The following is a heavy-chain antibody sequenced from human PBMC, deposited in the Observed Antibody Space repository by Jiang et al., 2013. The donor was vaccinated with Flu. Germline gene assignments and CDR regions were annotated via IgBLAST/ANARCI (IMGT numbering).Heavy chain of an antibody. V-gene: IGHV1-18*01. D-gene: IGHD2-21*02. CDR1: GYTFTSYG. CDR3: ARGGCGVNCNLHNWLDP. J-gene: IGHJ5*02. Sequence: SGAEVKKPGASVRVSCKASGYTFTSYGISWVRQAPGQGLEWMGWISPYSGDTNYAQKVQGRVTMTTDTSTGTAYMELRSLRSDDTAVYYCARGGCGVNCNLHNWLDPWGQGTLVTVSS. CDR2: ISPYSGDT.